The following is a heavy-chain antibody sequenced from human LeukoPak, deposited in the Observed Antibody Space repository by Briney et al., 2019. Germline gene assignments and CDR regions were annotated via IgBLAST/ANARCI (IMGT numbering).Heavy chain of an antibody. CDR2: INQDGSAK. V-gene: IGHV3-7*01. D-gene: IGHD1-7*01. J-gene: IGHJ4*02. CDR1: GGSISSSSYY. Sequence: PSETLSLTCTVSGGSISSSSYYWGWIRQPPGKGLEWVANINQDGSAKYFVDSVKGRFTISRDNAKNSMYLQMNSLRAEDTAVYYCARWEIRGTAHKLDYWGQGTLVTVSS. CDR3: ARWEIRGTAHKLDY.